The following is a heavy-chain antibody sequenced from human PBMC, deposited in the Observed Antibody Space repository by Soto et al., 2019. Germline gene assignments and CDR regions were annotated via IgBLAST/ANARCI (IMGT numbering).Heavy chain of an antibody. Sequence: QVQLVQSGAEVKRPGSSVRVSCKASGGTFNSYTISWVRQAPGQGPEWMGRIIPVLGVANYAQTFQGRVTITADKSTSTVYMDLSSLRSEDTAVYYCARGGVAAAGTLGNWGQGTLVTDSS. D-gene: IGHD6-13*01. CDR1: GGTFNSYT. CDR2: IIPVLGVA. V-gene: IGHV1-69*02. J-gene: IGHJ4*02. CDR3: ARGGVAAAGTLGN.